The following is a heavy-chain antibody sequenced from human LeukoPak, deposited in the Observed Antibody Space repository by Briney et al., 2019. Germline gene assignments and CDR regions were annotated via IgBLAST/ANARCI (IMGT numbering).Heavy chain of an antibody. CDR2: ISSGSTYI. D-gene: IGHD5-18*01. V-gene: IGHV3-21*01. Sequence: GGSLRLSCAVSGFTFSSYGINWLRQAQGKGLEWGSFISSGSTYIYYAHSVKGRFTISRDNAMNSLYLQMNSLSAEDTPVYFCARAGDDTTMVTQWGQGTLDTVSS. CDR1: GFTFSSYG. CDR3: ARAGDDTTMVTQ. J-gene: IGHJ4*02.